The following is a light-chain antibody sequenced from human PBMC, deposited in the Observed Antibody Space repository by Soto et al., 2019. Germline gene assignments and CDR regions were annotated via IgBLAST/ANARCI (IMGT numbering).Light chain of an antibody. J-gene: IGKJ2*01. CDR3: QQCYNTPYT. CDR1: QSVLYSSNNKNY. V-gene: IGKV4-1*01. CDR2: WAS. Sequence: DIVMTQSPDSLVVSLGERATINCKSSQSVLYSSNNKNYLAWYQQKPGQPPKLLIYWASTRESGVPDRFSGSGSGTDFTLTISSLQAEDVAVYYCQQCYNTPYTFGQGTKVEIK.